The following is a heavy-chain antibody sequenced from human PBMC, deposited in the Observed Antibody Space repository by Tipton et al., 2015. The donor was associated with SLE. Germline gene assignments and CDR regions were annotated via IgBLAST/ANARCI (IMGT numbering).Heavy chain of an antibody. CDR1: GGSISSSDYY. Sequence: TLSLTCTISGGSISSSDYYWGWIRQPPGKGLEWIGSMYYRGSTYYNPSLKSRVTLAVDTSKNQFSLKLSVVTAADTAVYYCVSSGYPLGTFESWGQGTMVTVSS. J-gene: IGHJ3*02. V-gene: IGHV4-39*07. D-gene: IGHD3-9*01. CDR2: MYYRGST. CDR3: VSSGYPLGTFES.